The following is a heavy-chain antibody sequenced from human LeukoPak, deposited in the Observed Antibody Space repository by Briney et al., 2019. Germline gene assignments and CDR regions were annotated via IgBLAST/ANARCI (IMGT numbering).Heavy chain of an antibody. V-gene: IGHV4-4*07. J-gene: IGHJ4*02. Sequence: SETLSLTCTVSGGSISSYYWSWIRQPAGKGLEWIGRIYTSGSTNYNPSLKSRVTMSVDTSKNQFSLKLSSVTAADTAVYYCAINYYDSSGYYRPDYWGQGTLVTVSS. CDR2: IYTSGST. CDR3: AINYYDSSGYYRPDY. CDR1: GGSISSYY. D-gene: IGHD3-22*01.